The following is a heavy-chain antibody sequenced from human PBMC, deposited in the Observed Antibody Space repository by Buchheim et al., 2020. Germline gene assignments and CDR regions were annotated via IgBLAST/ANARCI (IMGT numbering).Heavy chain of an antibody. CDR2: TSNDESKK. V-gene: IGHV3-30*18. J-gene: IGHJ4*02. CDR3: AKKYAPGAHSGDYFDY. D-gene: IGHD2-2*01. Sequence: QVQLVESGGGVVQPGRSLRLSCAASGFTFTSFAMHWVRQAPGKGLEWVAVTSNDESKKYYADSVKGRFTISRDNSKDTLYLQMNSLRPEDAAVYYCAKKYAPGAHSGDYFDYWGQGTL. CDR1: GFTFTSFA.